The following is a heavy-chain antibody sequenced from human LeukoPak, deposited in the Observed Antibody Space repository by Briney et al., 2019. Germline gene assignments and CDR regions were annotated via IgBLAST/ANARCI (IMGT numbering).Heavy chain of an antibody. D-gene: IGHD4-17*01. V-gene: IGHV3-53*01. J-gene: IGHJ4*02. CDR3: ARDSGDGDYEPLDS. Sequence: GGSLRLSCAASGFSVSSTYINWVRQAPGKGLEWVSIIYRDGSTYYADYVKGRFTISRDNSKNTLYLQMNSLRVEDTAMYYCARDSGDGDYEPLDSWGQGTLVIVSS. CDR1: GFSVSSTY. CDR2: IYRDGST.